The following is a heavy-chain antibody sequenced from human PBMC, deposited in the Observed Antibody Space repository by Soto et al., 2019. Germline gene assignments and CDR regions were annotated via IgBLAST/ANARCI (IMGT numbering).Heavy chain of an antibody. V-gene: IGHV1-69*13. CDR1: GGTFSSYA. Sequence: GASVKVSCKASGGTFSSYAISWVRQAPGQGLEWMGGIIPIFGTANYAQKFQGRVTITADESTSTADMELSSLRSEDTAVYYCARAKPSYDFWSGHYGMDVWGQGTTVTVSS. CDR3: ARAKPSYDFWSGHYGMDV. CDR2: IIPIFGTA. D-gene: IGHD3-3*01. J-gene: IGHJ6*02.